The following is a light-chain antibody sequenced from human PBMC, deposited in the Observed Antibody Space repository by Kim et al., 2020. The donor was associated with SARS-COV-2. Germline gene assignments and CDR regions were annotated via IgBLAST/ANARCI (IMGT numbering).Light chain of an antibody. Sequence: SSELTQDPTVSVALGQTVRITCQGDSLRTFYASWYQQKPGQAPLLVIYYKDNRPSGIPDRFSGSSSGNTASLTIAGAQAEDEADYYCNSRDSSGNHWVFGGGTQLTVL. V-gene: IGLV3-19*01. CDR3: NSRDSSGNHWV. J-gene: IGLJ3*02. CDR1: SLRTFY. CDR2: YKD.